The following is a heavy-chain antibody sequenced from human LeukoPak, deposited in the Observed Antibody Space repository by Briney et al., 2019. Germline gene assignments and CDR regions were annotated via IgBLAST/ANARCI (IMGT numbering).Heavy chain of an antibody. CDR1: GFTFSSYS. J-gene: IGHJ4*02. V-gene: IGHV3-21*01. Sequence: GGSLRLSCAASGFTFSSYSMNWVRQAPGKGLEWVSSISSSSSYIYYADSVKGRFTISRDNAKNSLYLQMNSLRAEDTAVYYCARNDFLSGPSGSGGTNWGQGTLVTVSS. CDR3: ARNDFLSGPSGSGGTN. D-gene: IGHD3-3*01. CDR2: ISSSSSYI.